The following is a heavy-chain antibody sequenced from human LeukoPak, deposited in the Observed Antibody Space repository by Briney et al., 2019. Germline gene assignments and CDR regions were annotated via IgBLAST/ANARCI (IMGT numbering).Heavy chain of an antibody. D-gene: IGHD4-17*01. Sequence: ASVKVSCKASGYTFTSYGISWVRQAPGQGLEWMGWISAYTGNTNYAQKLQGRVTMTTDTSTSTAYMELGSLRSDDTAVYYCARDIPDYGEGTYYHFYAMDVWGQGTTVTVSS. CDR1: GYTFTSYG. J-gene: IGHJ6*02. CDR2: ISAYTGNT. CDR3: ARDIPDYGEGTYYHFYAMDV. V-gene: IGHV1-18*01.